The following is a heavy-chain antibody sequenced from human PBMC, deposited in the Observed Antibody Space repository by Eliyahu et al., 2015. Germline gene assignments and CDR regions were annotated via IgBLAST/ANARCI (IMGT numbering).Heavy chain of an antibody. D-gene: IGHD6-19*01. V-gene: IGHV3-30*02. Sequence: QVQLVESGGGVVQPGGSLXLFCAASXFXFSXYGMPWVRQAPGKGLEWVAFIRYDGSNKYYADSVKGRFTISRDNSKNTLYLQMNSLRAEDTAVYYCAKGGSEVAGTEDFDYWGQGTLVTVSS. J-gene: IGHJ4*02. CDR2: IRYDGSNK. CDR3: AKGGSEVAGTEDFDY. CDR1: XFXFSXYG.